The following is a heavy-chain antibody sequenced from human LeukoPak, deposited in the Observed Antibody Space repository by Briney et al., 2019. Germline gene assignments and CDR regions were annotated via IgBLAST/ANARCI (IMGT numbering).Heavy chain of an antibody. CDR3: AGGIAAASDY. CDR2: ISSSSSYI. CDR1: GSTFSSYS. Sequence: GGSLRLSCAASGSTFSSYSMNWVRQAPGKGLGWVSSISSSSSYIYYADSVKGRFTISRDNAKNSLYLQMNSLRAEDTAVYYCAGGIAAASDYWGQGTLVTVSS. V-gene: IGHV3-21*01. J-gene: IGHJ4*02. D-gene: IGHD6-13*01.